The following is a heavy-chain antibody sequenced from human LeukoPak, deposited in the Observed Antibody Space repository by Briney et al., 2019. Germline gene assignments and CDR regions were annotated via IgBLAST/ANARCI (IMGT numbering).Heavy chain of an antibody. V-gene: IGHV3-7*01. Sequence: GGSLRLSREASGFSLSAAWMSWVRGAPRKGLEWVATIKNDGSDKYSVASLKGGFTVSRDNAKNSVYLQMNSRRVEDTAVYFCVNLGYSDGGQGTLVTVSS. D-gene: IGHD5-12*01. CDR2: IKNDGSDK. CDR3: VNLGYSD. CDR1: GFSLSAAW. J-gene: IGHJ4*02.